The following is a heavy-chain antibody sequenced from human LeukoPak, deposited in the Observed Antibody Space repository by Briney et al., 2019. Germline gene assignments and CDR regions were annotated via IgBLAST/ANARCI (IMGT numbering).Heavy chain of an antibody. CDR2: MNPNSGNT. CDR1: GYTFTGYD. Sequence: GASVNVSCKASGYTFTGYDINWVRQATGQGLEWMGWMNPNSGNTGYAQKFQGRVTMTRNTSISTAYMELSSLRSEDTAVYYCARATFSRIVGARKKVYYYYMDVWGKGTTVTVSS. J-gene: IGHJ6*03. D-gene: IGHD1-26*01. CDR3: ARATFSRIVGARKKVYYYYMDV. V-gene: IGHV1-8*01.